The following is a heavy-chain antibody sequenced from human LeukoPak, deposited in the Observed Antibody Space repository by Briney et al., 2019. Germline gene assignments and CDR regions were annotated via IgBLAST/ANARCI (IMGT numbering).Heavy chain of an antibody. D-gene: IGHD1-26*01. CDR2: IIPIFGTA. J-gene: IGHJ5*02. Sequence: GASVKVSCKASGGTFSSYAISWVRQAPGQGLEWMGGIIPIFGTANYAQKFQGRVTITADESTSTAYMELSSLGCEDTAVYYCARGGWANWFDPWGQGTVVTVSS. CDR3: ARGGWANWFDP. CDR1: GGTFSSYA. V-gene: IGHV1-69*13.